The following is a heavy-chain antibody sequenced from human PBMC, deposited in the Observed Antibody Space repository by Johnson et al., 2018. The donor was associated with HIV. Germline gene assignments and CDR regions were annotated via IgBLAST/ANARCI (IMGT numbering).Heavy chain of an antibody. V-gene: IGHV3-33*01. CDR2: IWYDGSNN. CDR3: ARDWAACSGGSCRGNAFDI. CDR1: GFTFSSYG. Sequence: QVQLVESGGGVVQPGRSLRLSCAASGFTFSSYGMHWVRQAPGKGLEWVAVIWYDGSNNYYADSVKGRFTISRDNSKNTLYLQMNSLRAEDTAVYYCARDWAACSGGSCRGNAFDIWGQGTMVTVSS. J-gene: IGHJ3*02. D-gene: IGHD2-15*01.